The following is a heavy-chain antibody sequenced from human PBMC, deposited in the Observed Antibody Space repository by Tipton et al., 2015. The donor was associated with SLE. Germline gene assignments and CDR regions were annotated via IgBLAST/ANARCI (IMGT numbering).Heavy chain of an antibody. V-gene: IGHV4-59*12. Sequence: TLSLTCTVSGGSISSYYWSWIRQPPGEGLEWIGNIYHSGSTNYNPSVKSRVTISVDTSKNQFSLRLASVTAADTAVYYCARAIGVNYFNFWGQGILVNVSP. CDR2: IYHSGST. CDR1: GGSISSYY. D-gene: IGHD3-16*01. CDR3: ARAIGVNYFNF. J-gene: IGHJ4*02.